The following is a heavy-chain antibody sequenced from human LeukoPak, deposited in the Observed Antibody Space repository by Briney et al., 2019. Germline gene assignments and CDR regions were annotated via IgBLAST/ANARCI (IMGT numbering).Heavy chain of an antibody. V-gene: IGHV4-39*01. CDR3: ARLDPVGGDDY. CDR1: GGSISTDSYS. CDR2: KYSSGTT. D-gene: IGHD2-21*02. J-gene: IGHJ4*02. Sequence: SETLSLTCTVSGGSISTDSYSWGWIRQPPGKGLEWVGQKYSSGTTQYNLSLKSRLTISMDTSKNKFSLTLSSVTAADTAVYYCARLDPVGGDDYWGQGSQVTVSS.